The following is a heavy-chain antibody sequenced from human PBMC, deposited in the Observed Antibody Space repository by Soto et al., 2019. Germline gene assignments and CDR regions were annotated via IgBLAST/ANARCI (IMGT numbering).Heavy chain of an antibody. CDR3: ARDLAVAGTTRGYYYYGMDV. V-gene: IGHV4-30-4*01. Sequence: PSETLSLTCTVSGGSISSGDYYWSWIRQPPGKGLEWIGYIYYSGSTYYNPSLKSRVTISVDTSKNQFSLKLSSVTAADTAVYYCARDLAVAGTTRGYYYYGMDVWGQGTTVT. CDR1: GGSISSGDYY. J-gene: IGHJ6*02. D-gene: IGHD6-19*01. CDR2: IYYSGST.